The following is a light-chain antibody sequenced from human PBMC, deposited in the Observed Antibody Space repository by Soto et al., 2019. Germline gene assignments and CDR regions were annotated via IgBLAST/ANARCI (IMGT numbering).Light chain of an antibody. J-gene: IGKJ4*01. CDR2: DAS. Sequence: EIVLTQSPATLSLSPGERATLSCRASQSVSSCLAWYHQKPGQAPRLLIYDASTRATGIPARFSGSGSGTDFTLTISSLEPEDFAVYYCQQRSSSPLTFGGGTKVEIK. V-gene: IGKV3-11*01. CDR3: QQRSSSPLT. CDR1: QSVSSC.